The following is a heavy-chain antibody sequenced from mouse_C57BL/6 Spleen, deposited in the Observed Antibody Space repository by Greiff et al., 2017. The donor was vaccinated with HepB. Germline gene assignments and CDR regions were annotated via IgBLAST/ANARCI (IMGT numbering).Heavy chain of an antibody. V-gene: IGHV1-80*01. CDR2: IYPGDGDT. CDR3: ARRATVVAKEDYFDY. J-gene: IGHJ2*01. CDR1: GYAFSSYW. Sequence: QVQLKQSGAELVKPGASVKISCKASGYAFSSYWMNWVKQRPGKGLEWIGQIYPGDGDTNYNGKFKGKSTLTADKSSSTAYMQLSSLTSEDSAVYFCARRATVVAKEDYFDYWGQGTTLTVSS. D-gene: IGHD1-1*01.